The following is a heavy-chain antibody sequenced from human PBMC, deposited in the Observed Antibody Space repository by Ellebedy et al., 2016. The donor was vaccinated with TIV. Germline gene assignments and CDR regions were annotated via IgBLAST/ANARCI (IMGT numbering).Heavy chain of an antibody. V-gene: IGHV4-39*02. D-gene: IGHD3-9*01. CDR3: ARRYDILTGYGY. J-gene: IGHJ4*02. CDR1: PGSISSSSYY. Sequence: MLSETLSLTCTVSPGSISSSSYYWGWIRQPPGKGLEWIGSIYYSGSAYYNPSLKSRVTISVDTSRNLFYLRMRSVTAADTAVYYCARRYDILTGYGYWGQGTLVTVSS. CDR2: IYYSGSA.